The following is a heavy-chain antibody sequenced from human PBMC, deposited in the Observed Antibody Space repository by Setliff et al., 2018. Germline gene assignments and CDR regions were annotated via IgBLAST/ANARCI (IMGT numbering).Heavy chain of an antibody. J-gene: IGHJ6*02. CDR2: INHSGST. Sequence: SETLSLTCAVYGGSFNVYFWSWIRQPPGKGLEWIGEINHSGSTSYSPSLKSRLTMSVDTSKNQFSLQLTSVTAADTAMYLCAREYVVISFVRNTHSHYGMDVWGQGTTVTVSS. V-gene: IGHV4-34*01. CDR1: GGSFNVYF. D-gene: IGHD2-21*01. CDR3: AREYVVISFVRNTHSHYGMDV.